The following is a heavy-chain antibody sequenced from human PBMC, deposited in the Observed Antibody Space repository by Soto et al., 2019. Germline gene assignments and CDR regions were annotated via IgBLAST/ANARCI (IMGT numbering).Heavy chain of an antibody. CDR1: GGSISSSSYY. V-gene: IGHV4-39*01. J-gene: IGHJ4*02. CDR2: IYYSGST. CDR3: ARRIAVAAFDY. Sequence: SETLSLTCTVSGGSISSSSYYWGWILQPPGKGLEWIGSIYYSGSTYYNPSLKSRVTISVDTSKNQFSLKLSSVTAADTAVYYCARRIAVAAFDYWGQGTLVTVSS. D-gene: IGHD6-19*01.